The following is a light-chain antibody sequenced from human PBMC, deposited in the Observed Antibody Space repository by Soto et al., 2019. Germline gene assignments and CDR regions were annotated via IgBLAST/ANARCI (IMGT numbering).Light chain of an antibody. CDR3: QQYNNWPPWT. J-gene: IGKJ1*01. CDR2: GAS. V-gene: IGKV3-15*01. CDR1: QSVTKN. Sequence: VMTQSPATLSVSPGGRATLSCRASQSVTKNLAWYQQKPGQAPRLLIYGASTRATGIPARFSGSGSGTEFTLTISSLQSEDFAVYYCQQYNNWPPWTLGQGTKVDIK.